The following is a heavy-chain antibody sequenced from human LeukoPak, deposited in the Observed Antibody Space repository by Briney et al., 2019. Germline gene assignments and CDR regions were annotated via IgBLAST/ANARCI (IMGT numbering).Heavy chain of an antibody. CDR3: AKGDILTGYYRDYFDY. CDR1: GFPFSSHG. CDR2: ISYDGSNK. Sequence: GMSLRLSCAASGFPFSSHGMHWVRQAPGKGLEWVALISYDGSNKYYADSVKGRFTISRDNSKNTLYLQMNSLRAEDTAVYYCAKGDILTGYYRDYFDYWGQGTLVTVSS. J-gene: IGHJ4*02. D-gene: IGHD3-9*01. V-gene: IGHV3-30*18.